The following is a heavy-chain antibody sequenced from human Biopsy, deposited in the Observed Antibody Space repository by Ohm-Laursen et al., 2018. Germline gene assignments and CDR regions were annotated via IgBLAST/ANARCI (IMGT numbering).Heavy chain of an antibody. V-gene: IGHV4-34*08. CDR2: INQAGTT. CDR1: GKTFSDYQ. D-gene: IGHD2-15*01. CDR3: GNEVHGRDY. J-gene: IGHJ4*02. Sequence: PSETLSLTYAVFGKTFSDYQWSWIRQPPGKGLEWIGQINQAGTTNYNPSLKSRVSISADASKYEFSLRLTSVTAADTAVYLCGNEVHGRDYWGLGAQVTVSS.